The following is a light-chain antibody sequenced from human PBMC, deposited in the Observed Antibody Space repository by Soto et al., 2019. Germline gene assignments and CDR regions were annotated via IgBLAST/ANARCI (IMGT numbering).Light chain of an antibody. CDR1: SSDIGADYD. CDR2: GNS. Sequence: QSVLTQPPSVSGAPGQRVTISCTGSSSDIGADYDVHWYQQLPGAAPKLLIYGNSNRPSRVPDRFSGSKSGTSASLAITGLQAEDEADYYRQSYDGGLTSYVFGTGTKVTVL. J-gene: IGLJ1*01. V-gene: IGLV1-40*01. CDR3: QSYDGGLTSYV.